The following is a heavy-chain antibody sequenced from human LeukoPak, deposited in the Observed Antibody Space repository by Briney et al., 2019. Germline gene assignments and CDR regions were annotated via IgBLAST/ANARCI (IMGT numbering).Heavy chain of an antibody. CDR2: ISSSSNYI. D-gene: IGHD2-15*01. Sequence: GGSQRLSCAASGFTFSSYSMNWVRQAPGKGLEWVSSISSSSNYIYYADSVKGRFTISRDNAKNSLYLQMNSLRAEDTAVYFCAKGNGDSCYSAHDYWGQGTLVAVSS. CDR3: AKGNGDSCYSAHDY. CDR1: GFTFSSYS. V-gene: IGHV3-21*01. J-gene: IGHJ4*02.